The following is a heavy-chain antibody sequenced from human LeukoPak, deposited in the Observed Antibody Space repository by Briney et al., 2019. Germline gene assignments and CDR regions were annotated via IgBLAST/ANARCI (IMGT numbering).Heavy chain of an antibody. CDR2: INWNGGST. CDR1: EFNIVDHG. D-gene: IGHD3-10*01. J-gene: IGHJ3*02. Sequence: GGPLTLSYSASEFNIVDHGVRWILQTKGKGLEWVSGINWNGGSTGYADSVKGRFNISRDNAKNSLYLQVSSLRAEDTAWYYCARGQNYYGSGSQTFDIWGQGTMVTVSS. V-gene: IGHV3-20*03. CDR3: ARGQNYYGSGSQTFDI.